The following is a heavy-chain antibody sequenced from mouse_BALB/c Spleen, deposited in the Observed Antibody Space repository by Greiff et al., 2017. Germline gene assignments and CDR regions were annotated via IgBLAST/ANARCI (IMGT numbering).Heavy chain of an antibody. CDR2: ISYSGST. CDR1: GYSITSDYA. V-gene: IGHV3-2*02. Sequence: EVKLQESGPGLVKPSQSLSLTCTVTGYSITSDYAWNWIRQFPGNKLEWMGYISYSGSTSYNPSLKSRISITRDTSKNQFFLQLNSVTTEDTATYYCARRYGYYYAMDYWGQGTSVTVSS. D-gene: IGHD1-2*01. CDR3: ARRYGYYYAMDY. J-gene: IGHJ4*01.